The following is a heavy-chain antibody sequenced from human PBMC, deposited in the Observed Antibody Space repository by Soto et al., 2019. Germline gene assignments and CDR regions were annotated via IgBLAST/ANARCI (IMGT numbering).Heavy chain of an antibody. CDR3: VMVDNYVTPTPQDV. J-gene: IGHJ6*02. V-gene: IGHV1-18*01. D-gene: IGHD3-16*01. Sequence: QVQLVQSGDEVKKPGASVKVSCKASGYIFVNYGIAWVRQAPGQGLEGMGWISPYTGNTHSASKVQGRLTITTDTTTSTAYMDLGSLTSDDTAVYYCVMVDNYVTPTPQDVWGRGTTVTVSS. CDR2: ISPYTGNT. CDR1: GYIFVNYG.